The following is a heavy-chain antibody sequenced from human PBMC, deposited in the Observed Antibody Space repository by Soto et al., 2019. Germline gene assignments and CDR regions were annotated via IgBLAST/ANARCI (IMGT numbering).Heavy chain of an antibody. CDR3: VREPFFSPGLFDW. CDR2: ISDDGSNK. Sequence: QVQLVESGGGVVQPGGSLRLSCAASGFTFSRYAIHWVRQAPGKGLEWMALISDDGSNKYYADSVKGRFTISRDNSKNTLLLQMNSLRAEDTALYYCVREPFFSPGLFDWWGQGTLVTVSS. J-gene: IGHJ4*02. V-gene: IGHV3-30-3*01. CDR1: GFTFSRYA. D-gene: IGHD3-3*02.